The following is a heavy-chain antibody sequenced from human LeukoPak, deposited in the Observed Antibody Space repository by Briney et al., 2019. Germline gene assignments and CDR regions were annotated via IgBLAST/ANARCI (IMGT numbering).Heavy chain of an antibody. CDR1: SGSISSYY. V-gene: IGHV4-59*01. Sequence: PSETLSLTCTVSSGSISSYYWSWVRQPPGKGLEWLGYIYYSGSTNYNPSLKSRVTISVDTSKNQFSLKLSSVTAADTAVYYCATRDSNLGSFDYWGQGTLVTVSS. CDR2: IYYSGST. CDR3: ATRDSNLGSFDY. D-gene: IGHD4-11*01. J-gene: IGHJ4*02.